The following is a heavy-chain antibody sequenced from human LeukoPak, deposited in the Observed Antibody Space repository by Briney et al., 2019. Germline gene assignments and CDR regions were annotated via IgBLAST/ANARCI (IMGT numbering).Heavy chain of an antibody. CDR3: ARDQDVSGSYSIWYFDL. CDR1: GGPISSYY. Sequence: SETLSLTCTVSGGPISSYYWSWIRQPAGKGLEWIGRIYTSGSTNYNPSLKSRVTMSVDTSKNQFSLKLSSVTAADTAVYYCARDQDVSGSYSIWYFDLWGRGTLVTVSS. V-gene: IGHV4-4*07. D-gene: IGHD1-26*01. J-gene: IGHJ2*01. CDR2: IYTSGST.